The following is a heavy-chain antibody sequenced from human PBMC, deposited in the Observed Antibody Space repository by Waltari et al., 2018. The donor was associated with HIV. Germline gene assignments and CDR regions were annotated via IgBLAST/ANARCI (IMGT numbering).Heavy chain of an antibody. CDR1: GGSFTAYY. J-gene: IGHJ1*01. CDR3: ARGPHTSIFGVVKYFQP. V-gene: IGHV4-34*02. Sequence: QVQLQQWGTGLLMPAETLSLTCAVYGGSFTAYYWTWFRQYPGNGLEWIGEIDHSGSTNYNPSLKSRVTISVDASKNPFSLKLTSVTAADTGLYYCARGPHTSIFGVVKYFQPWGQGTLVIVSS. CDR2: IDHSGST. D-gene: IGHD3-3*01.